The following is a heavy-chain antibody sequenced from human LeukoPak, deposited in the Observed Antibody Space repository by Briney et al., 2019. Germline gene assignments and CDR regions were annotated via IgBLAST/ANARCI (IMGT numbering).Heavy chain of an antibody. D-gene: IGHD4-23*01. CDR2: ISGSVGGT. CDR3: AKGGSTVVTYYFDY. Sequence: GGSLRLSCAASGFTFSSYAMSWVRQAPGKGLEWVAAISGSVGGTYYADSVKGRFTISRDNSKKTLYLQMNSLRAEDTAVYYCAKGGSTVVTYYFDYWGQGTLVTVSS. J-gene: IGHJ4*02. V-gene: IGHV3-23*01. CDR1: GFTFSSYA.